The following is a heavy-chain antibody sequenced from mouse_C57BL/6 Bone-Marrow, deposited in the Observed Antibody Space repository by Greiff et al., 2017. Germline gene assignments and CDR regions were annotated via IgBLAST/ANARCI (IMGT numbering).Heavy chain of an antibody. J-gene: IGHJ2*01. D-gene: IGHD2-4*01. CDR3: ARDDDYYFDY. V-gene: IGHV5-4*01. CDR2: ISDGGSYT. CDR1: GFTFSSYA. Sequence: EVLLVESGGGLVKPGGSLKLSCAASGFTFSSYAMSWVRQTPEKRLEWVATISDGGSYTYYPDNVKGRFTISRDNAKNNLYLQMSHLKSEDTAVYYCARDDDYYFDYWGQGTTLTVSS.